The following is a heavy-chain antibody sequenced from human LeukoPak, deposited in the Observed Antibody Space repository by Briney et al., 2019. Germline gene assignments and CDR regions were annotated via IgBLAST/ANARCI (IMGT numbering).Heavy chain of an antibody. D-gene: IGHD5-12*01. Sequence: SETLSLTCAVYGGSFSGYYWSWIHQPPGKGLEWIGEINHSGSTNYNPSLKSRVTISVDTSKNQFSLKLSSVTAADTAVYYCARVEMATIDAFDIWGQGTMVTVSS. J-gene: IGHJ3*02. CDR1: GGSFSGYY. CDR2: INHSGST. CDR3: ARVEMATIDAFDI. V-gene: IGHV4-34*01.